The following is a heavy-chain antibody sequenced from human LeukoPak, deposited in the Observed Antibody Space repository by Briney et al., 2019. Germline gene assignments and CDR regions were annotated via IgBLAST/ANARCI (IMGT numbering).Heavy chain of an antibody. CDR1: GYSFTSYW. Sequence: GESLKISCKGSGYSFTSYWIGWVRQMPGKGLEWMGIIYPGDSDTRYSPSFQGQVTISADKSISTAYLQWSSLKASDTAMYYCARYALGMATINAAFDIWGQGTMVTVSS. V-gene: IGHV5-51*01. CDR2: IYPGDSDT. J-gene: IGHJ3*02. D-gene: IGHD5-24*01. CDR3: ARYALGMATINAAFDI.